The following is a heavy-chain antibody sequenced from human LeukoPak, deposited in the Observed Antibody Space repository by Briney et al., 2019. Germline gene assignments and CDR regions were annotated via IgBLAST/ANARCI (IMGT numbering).Heavy chain of an antibody. J-gene: IGHJ6*02. Sequence: GGSLRLSCAASGFTFSSYWLHWVRQAPGKGLVWVSRINSDGSSTSYADSVKGRFTISRDNAKNTLYLQMNSLRAEDTAVYYCASRGWYVNYGMDVWGQGTLVTVSS. CDR1: GFTFSSYW. CDR3: ASRGWYVNYGMDV. CDR2: INSDGSST. V-gene: IGHV3-74*01. D-gene: IGHD6-19*01.